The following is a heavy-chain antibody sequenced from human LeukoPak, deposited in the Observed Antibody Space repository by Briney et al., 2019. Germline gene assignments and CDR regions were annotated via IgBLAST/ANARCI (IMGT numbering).Heavy chain of an antibody. J-gene: IGHJ5*02. CDR1: GGSISSYY. CDR3: AREFPYYYGSGNWFDP. D-gene: IGHD3-10*01. Sequence: PSEILSLTCTVSGGSISSYYWSWIRQPPGKGLEWVGYIYYSGSTNYNPSLKSRVTISVDTSKNQFSLKLSSVTAADTAVYYCAREFPYYYGSGNWFDPWGQGTLVTVSS. V-gene: IGHV4-59*01. CDR2: IYYSGST.